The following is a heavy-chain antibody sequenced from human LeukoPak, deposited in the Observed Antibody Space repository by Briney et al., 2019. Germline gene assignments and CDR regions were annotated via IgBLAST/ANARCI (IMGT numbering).Heavy chain of an antibody. Sequence: GGSLRLSCAASGFTFDDYAMHWVRQAPGKGLEWLSLISGDGGSTYYADSVKGRFTISRDNSKNSLYLQMNSLRTEDTALYYCAKVYYYDSSGQDAEYFQHWGQGTLVTVSS. CDR2: ISGDGGST. J-gene: IGHJ1*01. CDR3: AKVYYYDSSGQDAEYFQH. D-gene: IGHD3-22*01. CDR1: GFTFDDYA. V-gene: IGHV3-43*02.